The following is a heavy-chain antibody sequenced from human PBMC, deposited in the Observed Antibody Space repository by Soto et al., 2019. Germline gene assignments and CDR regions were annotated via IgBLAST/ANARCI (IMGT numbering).Heavy chain of an antibody. CDR3: ARDLTGTTFAVALVVPLDP. Sequence: GASVKVSCKASGYTFTSYYMHWVRQAPGQGLEWMGIINPSGGSTSYAQKFQGRVTMTRDTSTSTAYMELSSLRSEDTAVYSCARDLTGTTFAVALVVPLDPWGQGTLVIVSS. D-gene: IGHD1-7*01. CDR1: GYTFTSYY. CDR2: INPSGGST. J-gene: IGHJ5*02. V-gene: IGHV1-46*01.